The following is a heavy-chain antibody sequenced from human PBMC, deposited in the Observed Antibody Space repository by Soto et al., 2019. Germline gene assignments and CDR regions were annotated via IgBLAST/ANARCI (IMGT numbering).Heavy chain of an antibody. CDR2: ISAYNGNT. V-gene: IGHV1-18*04. Sequence: ASVKVSCKASGDTFTNYAISWVRQAPGQGLEWMGWISAYNGNTNYAQKFQGRVTTTTDTSTSTAYMELRSLRSDDTAMYYCARNPPRSGLSIPAAMAFFDYWGPGTLVTVSS. D-gene: IGHD2-2*01. CDR3: ARNPPRSGLSIPAAMAFFDY. CDR1: GDTFTNYA. J-gene: IGHJ4*02.